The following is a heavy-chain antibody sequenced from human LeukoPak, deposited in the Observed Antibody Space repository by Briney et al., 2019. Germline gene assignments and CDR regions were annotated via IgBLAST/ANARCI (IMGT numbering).Heavy chain of an antibody. D-gene: IGHD2-15*01. J-gene: IGHJ2*01. CDR2: IYDSGST. CDR1: PGSIRSYY. CDR3: ARGGYCSGGSCYDDGPWYFDL. V-gene: IGHV4-59*01. Sequence: SETLSLTCTVSPGSIRSYYWSWIRQPPGKGLEWIGYIYDSGSTNYNPSLKSRVTISVDTSKNQFSLKLSSVTAADTAVYYCARGGYCSGGSCYDDGPWYFDLWGRGTLVTVSS.